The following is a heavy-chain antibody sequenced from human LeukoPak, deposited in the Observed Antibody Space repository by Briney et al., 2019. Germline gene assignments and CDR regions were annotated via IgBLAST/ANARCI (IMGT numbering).Heavy chain of an antibody. CDR1: GXTFSNYG. V-gene: IGHV3-33*01. Sequence: GGSLRLSWAASGXTFSNYGVHWVRQAPGKGLEWVAVIWYDGGNKYYADSVKGRFTISRDNSKNTLYLQMNSLRAEDTAVYYCARNDYGDYWGQGTLVTVSS. CDR2: IWYDGGNK. J-gene: IGHJ4*02. D-gene: IGHD1-1*01. CDR3: ARNDYGDY.